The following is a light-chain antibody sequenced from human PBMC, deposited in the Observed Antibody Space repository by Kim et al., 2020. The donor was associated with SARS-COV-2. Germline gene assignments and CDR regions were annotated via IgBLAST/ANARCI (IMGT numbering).Light chain of an antibody. Sequence: GQSITISCTGSSSDVGGYNFVSWYQQHPGKAPKLLIYDVSNRPSGVSNRFSGSKFGNTASLTVSGLRAEDEADYYCSSYTSSNTLLFGGGTQLTVL. CDR1: SSDVGGYNF. CDR2: DVS. CDR3: SSYTSSNTLL. V-gene: IGLV2-14*03. J-gene: IGLJ2*01.